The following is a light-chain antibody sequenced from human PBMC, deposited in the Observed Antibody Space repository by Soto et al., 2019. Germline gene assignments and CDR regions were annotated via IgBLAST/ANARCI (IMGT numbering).Light chain of an antibody. J-gene: IGKJ4*01. CDR2: GAS. CDR3: QQYNNWTLT. Sequence: EIVMTQSPATLSVSPGERATLSCRVSQSVSSNLAWYQQKPGQAPRLLIYGASIRATGIPARFSGSGSGTEFTLTISSLQSEDFAVYYCQQYNNWTLTFGGGTKVEIK. CDR1: QSVSSN. V-gene: IGKV3-15*01.